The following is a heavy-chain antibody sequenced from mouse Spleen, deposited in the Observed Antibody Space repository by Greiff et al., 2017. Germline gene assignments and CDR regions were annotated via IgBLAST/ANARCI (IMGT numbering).Heavy chain of an antibody. Sequence: DVKLVESGGGLVKPGGSLKLSCAASGFTFSSYAMSWVRQTPEKRLEWVATISSGGSYTYYPDSVKGRFTISRDNAKNTLYLQMSSLRSEDTAMYYCARQELGRKGFDYWGQGTTLTVSS. CDR3: ARQELGRKGFDY. J-gene: IGHJ2*01. D-gene: IGHD4-1*01. CDR2: ISSGGSYT. V-gene: IGHV5-9-3*01. CDR1: GFTFSSYA.